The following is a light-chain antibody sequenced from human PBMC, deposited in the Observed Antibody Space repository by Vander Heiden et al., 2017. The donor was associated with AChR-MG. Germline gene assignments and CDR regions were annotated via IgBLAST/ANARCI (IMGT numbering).Light chain of an antibody. CDR1: QSISNY. CDR2: TAS. CDR3: QQSYRTPPT. J-gene: IGKJ4*01. V-gene: IGKV1-39*01. Sequence: IQMTQSPSSLSASLGDRVTITCRASQSISNYLNWYQQKPGKAPQLLIYTASSLQSGVPSRFSGSGSGTDFTLTIGSLQPEDFATYYCQQSYRTPPTFGGGTKVDMK.